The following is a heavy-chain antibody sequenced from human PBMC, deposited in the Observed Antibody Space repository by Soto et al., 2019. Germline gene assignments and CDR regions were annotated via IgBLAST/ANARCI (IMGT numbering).Heavy chain of an antibody. V-gene: IGHV3-33*01. J-gene: IGHJ4*02. CDR1: GFTFSSYG. CDR3: ASAIREYRGTGPGAPFYY. Sequence: QVQLVESGGGVVQPGRSLRLSCAASGFTFSSYGMHWVRQAPGKGLEWVAVIWYDGSNKYYADSVKGRFTISRDNSKNTLYLKMNCLRAEDTAVYYCASAIREYRGTGPGAPFYYLGKGTLVTVSS. CDR2: IWYDGSNK. D-gene: IGHD5-12*01.